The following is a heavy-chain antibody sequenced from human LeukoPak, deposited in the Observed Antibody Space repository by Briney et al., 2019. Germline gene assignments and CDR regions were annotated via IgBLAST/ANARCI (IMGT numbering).Heavy chain of an antibody. D-gene: IGHD2-2*01. J-gene: IGHJ6*03. CDR3: ARHGIVVVPAAISNMDV. CDR2: IYYSGST. Sequence: SETLSLTCTVSGGSISSYYWSWIRQPPGKGLEWIGYIYYSGSTNYNPSLKSRVTISVDTSKNQFSLKLSSVTAADTAVYYCARHGIVVVPAAISNMDVWGKGTTVTVSS. V-gene: IGHV4-59*08. CDR1: GGSISSYY.